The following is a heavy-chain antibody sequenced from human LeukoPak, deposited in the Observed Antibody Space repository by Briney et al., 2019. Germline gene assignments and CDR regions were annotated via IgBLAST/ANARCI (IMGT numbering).Heavy chain of an antibody. Sequence: GASVTVSFKTSGYTFTCYYMHWVRQAPGQGLEWVGWINPNSGDTKNAQKLQGRVTLTSDTSISTAYMELTSLRADDTALYYCARVGQPTDFVVVPAARSDLGMFDYWGQGALVTVSS. CDR1: GYTFTCYY. CDR2: INPNSGDT. V-gene: IGHV1-2*02. J-gene: IGHJ4*02. D-gene: IGHD2-2*01. CDR3: ARVGQPTDFVVVPAARSDLGMFDY.